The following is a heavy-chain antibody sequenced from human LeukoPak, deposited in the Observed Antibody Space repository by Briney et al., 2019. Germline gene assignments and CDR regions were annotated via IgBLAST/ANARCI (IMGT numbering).Heavy chain of an antibody. J-gene: IGHJ6*03. CDR2: IYTSGIT. CDR3: ARASIEYSSSSDQPYYYYMDV. CDR1: GGSISSGSYY. D-gene: IGHD6-6*01. V-gene: IGHV4-61*02. Sequence: RSSETLSLXCTVSGGSISSGSYYWSWIRQPAGKGLEWTGRIYTSGITNYNPSLKSRVTISVDTSKNQFSLKLSSVTAADTAVYYCARASIEYSSSSDQPYYYYMDVWGKGTTVTVSS.